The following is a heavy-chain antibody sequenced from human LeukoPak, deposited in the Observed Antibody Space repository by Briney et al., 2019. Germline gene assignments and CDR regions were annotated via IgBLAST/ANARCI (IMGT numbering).Heavy chain of an antibody. D-gene: IGHD3-10*01. CDR3: ARDQLYYYGSGSYHPKIYGMDV. CDR2: INWNGGST. Sequence: GGSLRLSCAASGFTFDDYGMSWVRQAPGKGLEWVSGINWNGGSTGYADSVKGRFTIFRDNAKNSLYLQMNSLRAEDTALYYCARDQLYYYGSGSYHPKIYGMDVWGQGTTVTVSS. J-gene: IGHJ6*02. V-gene: IGHV3-20*04. CDR1: GFTFDDYG.